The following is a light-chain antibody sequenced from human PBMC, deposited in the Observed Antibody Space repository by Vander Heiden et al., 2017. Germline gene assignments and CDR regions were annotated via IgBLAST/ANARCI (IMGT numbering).Light chain of an antibody. V-gene: IGLV1-47*01. CDR3: AAWDDSLSVV. Sequence: SVLTQQTSASTAPGQRVTISCSRSSSKVGCNSVYWYQHLPGTAPKLLIYRDFQRPSGVPDRFSASKSGTSASLAISGRRSEDEAHYYCAAWDDSLSVVFGGGTKRTVL. CDR2: RDF. J-gene: IGLJ2*01. CDR1: SSKVGCNS.